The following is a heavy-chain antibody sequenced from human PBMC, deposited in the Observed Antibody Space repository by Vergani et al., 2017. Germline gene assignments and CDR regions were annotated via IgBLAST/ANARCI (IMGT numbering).Heavy chain of an antibody. Sequence: QVQLVQSGAEVKKPGASVKVSCKASGYTFSSYGISWVRQAPGQGIEWMGWISAYNGNTNYAQKLQGRVTMTTDTSTSTAYMELRSLRSDDTAVYYCARDRGWGDSSGYYDAFDIWGQGTMVTVSS. CDR2: ISAYNGNT. V-gene: IGHV1-18*01. CDR1: GYTFSSYG. D-gene: IGHD3-22*01. J-gene: IGHJ3*02. CDR3: ARDRGWGDSSGYYDAFDI.